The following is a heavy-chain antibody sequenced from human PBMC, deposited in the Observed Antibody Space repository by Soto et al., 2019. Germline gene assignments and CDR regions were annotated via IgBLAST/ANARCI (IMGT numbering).Heavy chain of an antibody. J-gene: IGHJ4*02. V-gene: IGHV4-31*03. D-gene: IGHD3-22*01. CDR3: ARTTYRYYYDSSGLGYFDY. CDR2: IYYSGST. Sequence: SETLSLTCTVSGGSISSGGYYWSWIRQHPGKGLEWIGYIYYSGSTYYNPSLKSRVTISVDTSKNQFSLKLSSVTAADTAVYYCARTTYRYYYDSSGLGYFDYWGQGTLVTVSS. CDR1: GGSISSGGYY.